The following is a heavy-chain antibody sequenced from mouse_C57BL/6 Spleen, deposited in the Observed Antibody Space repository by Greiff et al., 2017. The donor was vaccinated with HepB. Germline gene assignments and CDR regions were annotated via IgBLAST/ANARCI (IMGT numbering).Heavy chain of an antibody. CDR1: GYAFSSSW. CDR3: AREDYYSNYGGYFDV. V-gene: IGHV1-82*01. CDR2: IYPGDGDT. Sequence: VQLQQSGPELVKPGASVKISCKASGYAFSSSWMNWVKQRPGKGLERIGRIYPGDGDTNYNGKFKGKATLTADKSSSTAYMQLSSLTSEDSAVYFCAREDYYSNYGGYFDVWGTGTTVTVSS. D-gene: IGHD2-5*01. J-gene: IGHJ1*03.